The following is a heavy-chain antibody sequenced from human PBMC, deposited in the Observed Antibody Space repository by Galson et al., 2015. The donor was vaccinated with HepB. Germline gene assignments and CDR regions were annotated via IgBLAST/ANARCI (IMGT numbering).Heavy chain of an antibody. D-gene: IGHD5-12*01. V-gene: IGHV4-61*01. CDR1: GGSGSSGSYY. CDR2: IYYSGST. CDR3: ASCRGYSGYEFGPPLTGDKYYYGMDV. J-gene: IGHJ6*02. Sequence: ETLSLTCTVSGGSGSSGSYYWSWIRQPPGKGLGWIGYIYYSGSTNYNPSLKRRVTISVDTSKNQFSLKLSSVSAADTAVYYCASCRGYSGYEFGPPLTGDKYYYGMDVWGQGTTVTVSS.